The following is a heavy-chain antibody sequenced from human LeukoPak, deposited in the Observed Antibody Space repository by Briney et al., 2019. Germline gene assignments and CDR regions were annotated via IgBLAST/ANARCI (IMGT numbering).Heavy chain of an antibody. Sequence: SETLSLTCAVSGGSISSSNWWSWVRQPPGKGLEWIGEIYHSGSTNYNPSLKSRVTISVDKSENQFSLKLSSVTAADTAVYYCARGAIAARPNLDYWGQGTLVTVSS. V-gene: IGHV4-4*02. CDR3: ARGAIAARPNLDY. D-gene: IGHD6-6*01. CDR1: GGSISSSNW. J-gene: IGHJ4*02. CDR2: IYHSGST.